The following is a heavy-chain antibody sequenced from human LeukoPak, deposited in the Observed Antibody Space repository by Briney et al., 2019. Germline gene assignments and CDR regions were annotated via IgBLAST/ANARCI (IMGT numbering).Heavy chain of an antibody. CDR2: INTNTGNP. V-gene: IGHV7-4-1*02. D-gene: IGHD6-13*01. CDR1: GYTFTGYY. Sequence: ASVKVSCKASGYTFTGYYMHWVRQAPGQGLEWMGWINTNTGNPTYAQGFTGRFVFSLDTSVSTAYLQISSLKAEDTAVYYCARDIAPPHHEYSSSWYGDLEYYYYMDVWGKGTTVTVSS. CDR3: ARDIAPPHHEYSSSWYGDLEYYYYMDV. J-gene: IGHJ6*03.